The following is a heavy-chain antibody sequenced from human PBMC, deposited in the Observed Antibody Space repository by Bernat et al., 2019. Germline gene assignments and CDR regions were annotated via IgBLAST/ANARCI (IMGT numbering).Heavy chain of an antibody. J-gene: IGHJ6*02. D-gene: IGHD6-19*01. CDR1: GFTFSSYG. V-gene: IGHV3-33*01. CDR3: ARDSVRGSGRPYYYYYGMDV. CDR2: IWYDGSNK. Sequence: QVQLVESGGGVVQPGRSLRLSCAASGFTFSSYGMHWVRQAPGKGLEWVAVIWYDGSNKYYADSVKGRFTISRDNSKNTLYLQMNSLRAEDTAVYYCARDSVRGSGRPYYYYYGMDVWGQGTTVTVSS.